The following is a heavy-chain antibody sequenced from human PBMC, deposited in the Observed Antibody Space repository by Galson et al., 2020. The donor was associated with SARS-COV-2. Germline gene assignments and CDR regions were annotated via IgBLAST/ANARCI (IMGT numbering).Heavy chain of an antibody. Sequence: ASETLSLTCTVSGGSVSRGSNYWSWIRQPPGKGLEWIGYIYYSGSTNYNPSLKSRVTISLDASKNQFSLRLRSVTAADTAVYYCARDQRNNVEMATMGGYFDYWGQGTLVTVSS. CDR1: GGSVSRGSNY. V-gene: IGHV4-61*01. J-gene: IGHJ4*02. D-gene: IGHD5-12*01. CDR3: ARDQRNNVEMATMGGYFDY. CDR2: IYYSGST.